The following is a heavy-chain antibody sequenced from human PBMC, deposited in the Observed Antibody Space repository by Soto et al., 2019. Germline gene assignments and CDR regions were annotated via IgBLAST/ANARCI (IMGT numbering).Heavy chain of an antibody. V-gene: IGHV3-48*03. CDR2: ISSSGSTI. CDR3: ARGGYSSSWLINFYYYYGMDV. J-gene: IGHJ6*02. Sequence: GGSLSLSCAASGFTFSSYEMNWVRQAPGKGLECVSYISSSGSTIYYADSVKGRFTISRDNAKNSLYLQMNSLRAEDTAVYYCARGGYSSSWLINFYYYYGMDVWGQGTTVTVSS. D-gene: IGHD6-13*01. CDR1: GFTFSSYE.